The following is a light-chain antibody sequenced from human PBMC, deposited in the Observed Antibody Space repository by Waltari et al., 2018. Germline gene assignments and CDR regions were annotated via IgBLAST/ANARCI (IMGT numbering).Light chain of an antibody. CDR3: QQYNSYRT. CDR1: QSISSW. V-gene: IGKV1-5*03. Sequence: DIQMTQSPSTLSASVGDRVTITCRASQSISSWLAWYQQKPGKAPKLLIYKASSLESGVPSRFSDGGSGTEFTLTISSPQPDGFATYYCQQYNSYRTFGQGTKVEIK. J-gene: IGKJ1*01. CDR2: KAS.